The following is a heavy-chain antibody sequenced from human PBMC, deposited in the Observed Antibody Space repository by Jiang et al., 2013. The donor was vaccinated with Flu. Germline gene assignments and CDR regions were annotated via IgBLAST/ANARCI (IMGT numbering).Heavy chain of an antibody. D-gene: IGHD6-13*01. CDR3: ARDIAGAAGDY. J-gene: IGHJ4*02. Sequence: EWVATISYDGSNEYYIDSVKGRFTISRDISKKTVFLQMDSLRPEDTAVYYCARDIAGAAGDYWGQGTLVTVSS. CDR2: ISYDGSNE. V-gene: IGHV3-30*03.